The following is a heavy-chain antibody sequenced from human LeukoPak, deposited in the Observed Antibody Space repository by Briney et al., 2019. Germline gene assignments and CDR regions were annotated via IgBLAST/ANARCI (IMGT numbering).Heavy chain of an antibody. CDR1: GGSISSGGHS. J-gene: IGHJ6*02. V-gene: IGHV4-30-2*02. CDR2: IYHSGST. Sequence: SQTLSLTCAVSGGSISSGGHSWSWIRQPPGKGLEWIGYIYHSGSTYYNPSLKSRVTISVDRSKNQFSLKLSSVTAADTAVYYCARLGVLTGYRYYYGMDVWGQGTTVTVSS. CDR3: ARLGVLTGYRYYYGMDV. D-gene: IGHD3-9*01.